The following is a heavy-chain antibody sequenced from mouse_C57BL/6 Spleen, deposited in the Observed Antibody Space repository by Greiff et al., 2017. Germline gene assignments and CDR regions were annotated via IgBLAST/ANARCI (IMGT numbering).Heavy chain of an antibody. D-gene: IGHD1-1*01. J-gene: IGHJ3*01. V-gene: IGHV1-61*01. CDR1: GYTFTSYW. Sequence: VQLQQPGAELVRPGSSVKLSCKASGYTFTSYWMDWVKQRPGQGLEWIGNLYPSDSETHYNQKFKDKATLTVDKSSSTAYMQLSSLTSEDSAVYYCARKAYYGSGAYWGQGTLVTVSA. CDR3: ARKAYYGSGAY. CDR2: LYPSDSET.